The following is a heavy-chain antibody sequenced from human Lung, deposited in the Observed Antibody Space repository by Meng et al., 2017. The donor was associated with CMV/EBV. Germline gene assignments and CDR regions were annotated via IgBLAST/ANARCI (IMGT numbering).Heavy chain of an antibody. V-gene: IGHV4-59*01. Sequence: SETLSLTCIVSDGSISTYYWSWVRQSPVKGLESIGYIYKTGVTNYNPSLKGRATMSLDMSKNQFSLRLTSLTAADTAVYYCAKTARIPTDWSQGTLVTVSS. CDR3: AKTARIPTD. CDR1: DGSISTYY. D-gene: IGHD2-21*01. J-gene: IGHJ1*01. CDR2: IYKTGVT.